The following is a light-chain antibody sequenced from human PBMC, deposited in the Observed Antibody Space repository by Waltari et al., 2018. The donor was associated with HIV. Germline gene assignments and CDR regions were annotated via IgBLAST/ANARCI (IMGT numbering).Light chain of an antibody. CDR3: GSWDSSLSGVV. CDR2: DNN. V-gene: IGLV1-51*01. CDR1: NSTIGNNY. Sequence: QSVLTQPPSVSAAPGQQVTISCSGSNSTIGNNYVSWYQQLPGTAPKLLIYDNNKRPSGIPDRFSGSKSGTSATLGITGLQTGDEADYYCGSWDSSLSGVVFGGGTKLTVL. J-gene: IGLJ2*01.